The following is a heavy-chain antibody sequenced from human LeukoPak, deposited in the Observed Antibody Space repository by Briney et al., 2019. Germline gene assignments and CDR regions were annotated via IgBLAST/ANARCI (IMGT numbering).Heavy chain of an antibody. D-gene: IGHD3-22*01. CDR3: ARVGYYYDSSGKEVDY. CDR2: IYTSGST. CDR1: GGSISSYY. J-gene: IGHJ4*02. Sequence: SETLSLTCTVSGGSISSYYWSWIRQPAGKGLEWIGRIYTSGSTNYNPSLKSRVTMSVDTSKNQFSLKLSSVTAADTAVYYCARVGYYYDSSGKEVDYWGQGTLVTVSS. V-gene: IGHV4-4*07.